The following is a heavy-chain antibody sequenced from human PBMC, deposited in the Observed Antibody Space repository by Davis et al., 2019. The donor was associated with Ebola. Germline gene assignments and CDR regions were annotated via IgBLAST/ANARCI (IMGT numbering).Heavy chain of an antibody. J-gene: IGHJ2*01. CDR2: LYHGGGT. V-gene: IGHV4-59*08. Sequence: SETLSLTCTVSGGYISGYYWSWIRQPPGKGLEWIGNLYHGGGTNYSPSLKSRLTISVDTSKNQFSLELSSVTAADTAVYYCARGRGTIFGVVIIGWYFDLWGRGTLVTVSS. D-gene: IGHD3-3*01. CDR1: GGYISGYY. CDR3: ARGRGTIFGVVIIGWYFDL.